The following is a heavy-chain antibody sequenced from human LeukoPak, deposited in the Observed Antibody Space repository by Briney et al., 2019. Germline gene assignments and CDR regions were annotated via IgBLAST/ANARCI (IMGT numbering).Heavy chain of an antibody. V-gene: IGHV3-43*01. J-gene: IGHJ4*02. CDR1: GFTFGDYT. CDR3: AKDVGGYGGFDY. Sequence: GGSLRLSCAASGFTFGDYTMHWVRQAPGKGLEWVSLISWDCDTTYYADSVKGRFTISRDNSKSSLYLQMNSLRTEDTAFYYCAKDVGGYGGFDYWGQGTLVTVSS. CDR2: ISWDCDTT. D-gene: IGHD6-25*01.